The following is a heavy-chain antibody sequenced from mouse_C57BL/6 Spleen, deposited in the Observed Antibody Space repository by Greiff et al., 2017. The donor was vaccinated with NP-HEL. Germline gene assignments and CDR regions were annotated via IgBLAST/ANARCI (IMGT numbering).Heavy chain of an antibody. CDR1: GFTFSSYA. Sequence: VQRVESGEGLVKPGGSLKLSCAASGFTFSSYAMSWVRQTPEKRLEWVAYISSGGDYIYYAATVKGRFTISRDNARNTLYLQMSSLKSEDTAMYYCTRDSYYSNYLYYYAMDYWGQGTSVTVSS. CDR2: ISSGGDYI. J-gene: IGHJ4*01. CDR3: TRDSYYSNYLYYYAMDY. V-gene: IGHV5-9-1*02. D-gene: IGHD2-5*01.